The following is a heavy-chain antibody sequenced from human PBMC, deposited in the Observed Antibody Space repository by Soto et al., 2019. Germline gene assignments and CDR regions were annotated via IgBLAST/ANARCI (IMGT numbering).Heavy chain of an antibody. D-gene: IGHD3-22*01. CDR1: GLTFSSYG. CDR3: AKVSYYYDSSGYFDY. CDR2: ISCDGSNK. V-gene: IGHV3-30*18. J-gene: IGHJ4*02. Sequence: PGGSLRLSCAASGLTFSSYGMHWVRQAPGKGLEWVAVISCDGSNKYYADSVKGRFTISRDNSKNSLYLQMNSLRAEDTAVYYCAKVSYYYDSSGYFDYWGQGTLVTVSS.